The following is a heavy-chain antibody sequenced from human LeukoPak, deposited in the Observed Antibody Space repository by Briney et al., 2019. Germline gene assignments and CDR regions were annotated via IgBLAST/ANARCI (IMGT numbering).Heavy chain of an antibody. CDR2: INPNSGGT. D-gene: IGHD2-15*01. CDR3: ARDSHCSGGSCYQLGNWFDP. Sequence: ASVKVSCKASGYTFTGYYMHWVRQAPGQGLEWMGWINPNSGGTNYAQKFQGRVTMTRDTSISTAYMELSRLRSDDTAVYYCARDSHCSGGSCYQLGNWFDPWGQGTLVTVSS. V-gene: IGHV1-2*02. CDR1: GYTFTGYY. J-gene: IGHJ5*02.